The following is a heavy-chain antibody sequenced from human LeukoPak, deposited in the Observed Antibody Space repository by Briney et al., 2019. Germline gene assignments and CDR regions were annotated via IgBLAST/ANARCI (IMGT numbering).Heavy chain of an antibody. D-gene: IGHD3-10*01. J-gene: IGHJ6*03. Sequence: SETLSLTCTVSGGSISSSSYSWGWIRQPPGKGLEWIGSIYYSGSTYYNPSLKSRVTISVDTSKNQFSLKLSSVTAADTAVYYCAGPRAGYYGAYYMDVWGKGTMVTVSS. CDR1: GGSISSSSYS. CDR3: AGPRAGYYGAYYMDV. V-gene: IGHV4-39*01. CDR2: IYYSGST.